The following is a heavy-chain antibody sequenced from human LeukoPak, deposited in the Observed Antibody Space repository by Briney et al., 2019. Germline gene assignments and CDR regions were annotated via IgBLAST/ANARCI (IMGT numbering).Heavy chain of an antibody. J-gene: IGHJ5*01. CDR3: ARDGRGWDYYYDSSGYYDNWFDS. CDR2: MNPNSGNT. CDR1: GYTFTSYD. V-gene: IGHV1-8*01. D-gene: IGHD3-22*01. Sequence: ASVKFSCKASGYTFTSYDINWGRQATGQGLEWMGWMNPNSGNTGYAQKFQGRVTMTRNTSISTAYMELSSLRSEDTAVYYCARDGRGWDYYYDSSGYYDNWFDSWGQGTLVTVSS.